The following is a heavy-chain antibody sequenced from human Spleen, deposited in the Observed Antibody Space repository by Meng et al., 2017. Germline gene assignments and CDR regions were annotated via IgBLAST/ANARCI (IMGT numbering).Heavy chain of an antibody. J-gene: IGHJ4*02. D-gene: IGHD3-22*01. Sequence: VQLQESVPVLVGPSATLSLTCPVSGGYVSSGSYYWSWIRQPPGKGLEWIGYIYYSGSTKYNPSLKSRVTISVDTSKNQFSLKLSSVTAADTAVYYCASFLYYYDVGGQTLGWGQGTLVTVSS. CDR2: IYYSGST. CDR1: GGYVSSGSYY. CDR3: ASFLYYYDVGGQTLG. V-gene: IGHV4-61*01.